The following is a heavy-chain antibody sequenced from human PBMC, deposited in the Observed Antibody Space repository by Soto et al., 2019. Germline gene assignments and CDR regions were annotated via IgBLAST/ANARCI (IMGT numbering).Heavy chain of an antibody. Sequence: SETLSLTCTVSGGSISSGDYYWSWIRQPPGKGLEWIGYIYYSGSTYYNPSLKSRVTISVDTSKNQFSLKLSSVTAADTAVYYCARDFYGAAAGTYREYSSDPVFGYWGQGTLVTVSS. CDR2: IYYSGST. V-gene: IGHV4-30-4*01. J-gene: IGHJ4*02. D-gene: IGHD6-13*01. CDR3: ARDFYGAAAGTYREYSSDPVFGY. CDR1: GGSISSGDYY.